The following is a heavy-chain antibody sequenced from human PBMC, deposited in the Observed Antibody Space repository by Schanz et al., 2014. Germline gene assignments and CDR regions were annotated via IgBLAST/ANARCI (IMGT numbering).Heavy chain of an antibody. J-gene: IGHJ6*02. CDR3: ARGNYGMDV. V-gene: IGHV3-23*04. Sequence: EVQVVESGGDLVQPGGSLRLSCAVSGCTFSNYGMGWVRQAPGKGLEWVSAISGSGGSTYYADSVRGRFTISRDNAKNSLFLQMNSLRAEDTAKYYCARGNYGMDVWGQGTTVTVSS. CDR2: ISGSGGST. CDR1: GCTFSNYG.